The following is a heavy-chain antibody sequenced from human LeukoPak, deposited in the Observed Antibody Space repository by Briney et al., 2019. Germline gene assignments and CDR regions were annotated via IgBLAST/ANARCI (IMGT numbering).Heavy chain of an antibody. V-gene: IGHV4-34*01. D-gene: IGHD3-10*01. CDR1: GGSFSGYY. CDR3: ARARKWYYGSGSYYPYYFDY. J-gene: IGHJ4*02. Sequence: SETLSLTCAVYGGSFSGYYWSWIRQPPGKGLEWIGEINHSGSTKYNPSLKSRVTISVDTSKNQFSLKLSSVTAADTAVYYCARARKWYYGSGSYYPYYFDYWGQGTLVTVSS. CDR2: INHSGST.